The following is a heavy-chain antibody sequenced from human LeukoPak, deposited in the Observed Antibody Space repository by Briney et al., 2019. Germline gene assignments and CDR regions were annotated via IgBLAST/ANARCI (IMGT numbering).Heavy chain of an antibody. V-gene: IGHV3-23*01. CDR1: GFTFSSYA. D-gene: IGHD2-15*01. CDR3: APGAHGYCTGDSCYAHHC. CDR2: LGGSGGSI. J-gene: IGHJ4*02. Sequence: GGSLRLSCAASGFTFSSYAMSWVRQAPGKGLEWVSGLGGSGGSINYADSVKGRFTISRDNSKNTLYLQMNSLRGEDTAVYWCAPGAHGYCTGDSCYAHHCRGQGTLVTASP.